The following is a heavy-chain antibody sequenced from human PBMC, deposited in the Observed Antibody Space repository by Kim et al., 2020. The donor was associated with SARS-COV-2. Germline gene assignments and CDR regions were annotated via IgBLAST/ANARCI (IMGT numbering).Heavy chain of an antibody. CDR2: IYYSGST. CDR1: GGSISSYY. CDR3: ARVSSPAFWSGYYIGWFDP. J-gene: IGHJ5*02. D-gene: IGHD3-3*01. V-gene: IGHV4-59*01. Sequence: SETLSLTCTVSGGSISSYYWSWIRQPPGKGLEWIGYIYYSGSTNYNPSLKSRVTISVDTSKNQFSLKLSSVTAADTAVYYCARVSSPAFWSGYYIGWFDPWGQGTLVTVSS.